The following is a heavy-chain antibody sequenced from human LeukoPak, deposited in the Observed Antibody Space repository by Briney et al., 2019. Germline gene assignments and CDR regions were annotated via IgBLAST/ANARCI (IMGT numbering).Heavy chain of an antibody. Sequence: GGSLRLSCAASGFTVSSNYMSWVRQAPGKGLEWVSAISGSGGSTYYADSAKGRFTISRDNSKNTLYLQMNSLRAEDTAVYYCAKELPYQPHAFDYWGQGTLVTVSS. CDR1: GFTVSSNY. J-gene: IGHJ4*02. CDR3: AKELPYQPHAFDY. V-gene: IGHV3-23*01. CDR2: ISGSGGST. D-gene: IGHD2-2*01.